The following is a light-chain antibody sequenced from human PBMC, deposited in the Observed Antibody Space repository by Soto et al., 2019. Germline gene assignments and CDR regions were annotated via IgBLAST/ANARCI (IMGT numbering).Light chain of an antibody. CDR3: KQYGSSPR. CDR2: GAS. V-gene: IGKV3-20*01. J-gene: IGKJ1*01. Sequence: VLTQSPGTLSLSPGARATLSCRASQSVSSYLAWYQQKPGQAPRLLIYGASSRATGIPDRFSGSGSGTDFTLTISRLEPEDFAVYYCKQYGSSPRVGQGTKVDIK. CDR1: QSVSSY.